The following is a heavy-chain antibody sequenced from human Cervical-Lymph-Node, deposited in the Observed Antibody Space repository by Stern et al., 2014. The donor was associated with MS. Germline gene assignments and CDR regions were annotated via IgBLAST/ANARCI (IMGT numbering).Heavy chain of an antibody. CDR1: GGSISNGGYY. CDR3: ARDRDSSAHGLSP. D-gene: IGHD3-22*01. Sequence: QVQLVESGPGLVKPSQSLSLSCTVSGGSISNGGYYWTRIPQPPGKGLEWIGYIHRSGSTYYSLSLKRRASISIDTSKNQFSLKLNSVTAADTAVYYFARDRDSSAHGLSPWGQGTLVTVSS. V-gene: IGHV4-31*03. CDR2: IHRSGST. J-gene: IGHJ5*02.